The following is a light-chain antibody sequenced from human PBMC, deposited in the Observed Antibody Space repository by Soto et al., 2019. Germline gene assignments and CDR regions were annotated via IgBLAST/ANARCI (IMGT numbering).Light chain of an antibody. CDR2: DAS. V-gene: IGKV3-20*01. CDR1: QSVSSSY. CDR3: QQYSTSPLP. Sequence: EIVLTQSPGTLSVSPGERVTLSCRASQSVSSSYLAWFQQKPGQAPRLIIYDASSRATGIPDRFSGSGSGTDFTLTISRLEPEDFAVYYCQQYSTSPLPFGQGIRRDIK. J-gene: IGKJ5*01.